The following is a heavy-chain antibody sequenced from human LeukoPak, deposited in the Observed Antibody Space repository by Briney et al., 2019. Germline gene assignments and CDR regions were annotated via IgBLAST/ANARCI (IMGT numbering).Heavy chain of an antibody. CDR3: ARIRYGSGSYYPDY. CDR1: GGSISSYY. CDR2: IYYSGSA. V-gene: IGHV4-59*01. J-gene: IGHJ4*02. D-gene: IGHD3-10*01. Sequence: SETLSLTCTVSGGSISSYYWSWIRQPPGKGLELIGYIYYSGSANYNPSLKSRVTISVDTSKNQFSLKLSSVTAADTAVYYCARIRYGSGSYYPDYWGQGTLVTVSS.